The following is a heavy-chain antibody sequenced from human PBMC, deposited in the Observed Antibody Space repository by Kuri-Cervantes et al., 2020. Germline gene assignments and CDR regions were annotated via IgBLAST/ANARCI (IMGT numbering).Heavy chain of an antibody. CDR2: IYYSGST. CDR1: GGSISSGGYY. CDR3: AGGEISVVVVAATIYFDY. Sequence: LRLSCTVSGGSISSGGYYWSWIRQHPGKGLEWIGYIYYSGSTYYNPSLKSRVTISGDTSKNQFSLKLSSVTAADTAVYYCAGGEISVVVVAATIYFDYWGQGTLVTVSS. J-gene: IGHJ4*02. D-gene: IGHD2-15*01. V-gene: IGHV4-30-4*08.